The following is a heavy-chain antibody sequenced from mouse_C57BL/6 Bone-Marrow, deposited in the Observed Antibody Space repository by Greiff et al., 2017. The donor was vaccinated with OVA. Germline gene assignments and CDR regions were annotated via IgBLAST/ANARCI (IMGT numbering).Heavy chain of an antibody. D-gene: IGHD1-1*01. CDR1: GYAFSSSW. CDR2: IYPGDGDT. Sequence: LVESGPELVKPGASVKISCKASGYAFSSSWMNWVKQRPGKGLEWIGRIYPGDGDTNYNGKFKGKATLTADKSSSTAYMQLSSLTSEDSAVYFCARSYYYGLGAMDYWGQGTSVTVSS. CDR3: ARSYYYGLGAMDY. V-gene: IGHV1-82*01. J-gene: IGHJ4*01.